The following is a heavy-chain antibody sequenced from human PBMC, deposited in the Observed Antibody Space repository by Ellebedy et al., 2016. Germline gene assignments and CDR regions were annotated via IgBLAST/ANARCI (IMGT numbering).Heavy chain of an antibody. D-gene: IGHD3-10*01. Sequence: ASVKVSXKASGYIFTTFSITWVRQVPGKGLEWMGFVNTFSGNTKFAQKFQGRVSMTTDSSTHTAYMDLRSLRSDDTAMYYCAKTSGWGYGENWGQGTLVTVSS. J-gene: IGHJ4*02. CDR2: VNTFSGNT. CDR1: GYIFTTFS. V-gene: IGHV1-18*04. CDR3: AKTSGWGYGEN.